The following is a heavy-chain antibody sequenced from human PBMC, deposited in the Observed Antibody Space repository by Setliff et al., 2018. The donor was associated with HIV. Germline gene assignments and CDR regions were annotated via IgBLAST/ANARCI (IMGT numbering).Heavy chain of an antibody. CDR3: AREPRAFDV. Sequence: LSLTCTVSGGSISSGSYYWSWIRQPAGKGLEWIGRIYSSGSTNYNPSLSSRVTISVDTSKNQFSLKLRSVTAADTAVYFCAREPRAFDVWGQGTMVTVS. CDR2: IYSSGST. V-gene: IGHV4-61*02. J-gene: IGHJ3*01. CDR1: GGSISSGSYY.